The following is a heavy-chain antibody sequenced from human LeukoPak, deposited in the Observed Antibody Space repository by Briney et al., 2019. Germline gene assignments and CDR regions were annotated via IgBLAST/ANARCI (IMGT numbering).Heavy chain of an antibody. D-gene: IGHD1-26*01. CDR3: ASARYSGSRRSLIDY. CDR1: GYTFTGYY. V-gene: IGHV1-2*02. Sequence: ASVKVSCKASGYTFTGYYMHWVRQAPGQGLEWMGRINPNSGGTNYAQKFQGRVTMTRDTSISTAYMELSRLRSDDTAVYYCASARYSGSRRSLIDYWGQGTLVTVSS. CDR2: INPNSGGT. J-gene: IGHJ4*02.